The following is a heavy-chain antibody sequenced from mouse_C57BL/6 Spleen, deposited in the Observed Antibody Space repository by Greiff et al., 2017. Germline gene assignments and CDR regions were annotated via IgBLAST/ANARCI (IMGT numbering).Heavy chain of an antibody. Sequence: EVMLVESGAELVRPGASVKLSCTASGFNIKDDYMHWVKQRPEQGLEWIGWIDPENGDTEYAPKFQGKATITADTSSNTAYLQLSSLTSEDTAVYYCTWYYDGSFADWGQGTLVTVSA. CDR3: TWYYDGSFAD. CDR2: IDPENGDT. J-gene: IGHJ3*01. D-gene: IGHD1-1*01. V-gene: IGHV14-4*01. CDR1: GFNIKDDY.